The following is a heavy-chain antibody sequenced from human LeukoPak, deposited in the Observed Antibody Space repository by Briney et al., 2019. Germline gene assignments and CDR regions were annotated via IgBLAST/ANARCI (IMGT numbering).Heavy chain of an antibody. Sequence: GGSLRLSCAASGFTFSSYGMHWVRQAPGKGLEWVAVISYDGSNKYYADSVKGRFTISRDNSKNTLYLQMNSLRAEDTAVYYCAKGSELAVAGYYYYYYGMDVWGQGTTVTVSS. CDR2: ISYDGSNK. J-gene: IGHJ6*02. D-gene: IGHD6-19*01. CDR1: GFTFSSYG. V-gene: IGHV3-30*18. CDR3: AKGSELAVAGYYYYYYGMDV.